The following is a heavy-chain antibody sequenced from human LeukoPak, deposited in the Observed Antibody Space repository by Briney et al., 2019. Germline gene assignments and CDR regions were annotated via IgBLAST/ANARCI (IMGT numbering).Heavy chain of an antibody. V-gene: IGHV4-61*02. CDR1: GGSVSSVSSY. CDR2: IYTSGIT. J-gene: IGHJ3*02. CDR3: ARAPMFGAFDI. D-gene: IGHD3-10*02. Sequence: SQTLSLTCTVSGGSVSSVSSYWSWVRQPAGKGLEWIGRIYTSGITDYNPSLKSRVTISLDTSKNQFSLNLTSVTAADTAVYYCARAPMFGAFDIWGQGTMVTVSS.